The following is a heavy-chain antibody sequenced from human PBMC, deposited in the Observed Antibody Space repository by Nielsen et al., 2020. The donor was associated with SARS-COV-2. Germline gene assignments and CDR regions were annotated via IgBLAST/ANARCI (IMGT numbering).Heavy chain of an antibody. CDR3: AKDLIRYLEWIPES. D-gene: IGHD3-3*01. V-gene: IGHV3-30*18. J-gene: IGHJ5*02. Sequence: GGSLRLSCAASGFTFSSYAMHWVRQAPGKGLEWVAVISYDGVNIFYGDSVKGRFTISRDNSKSTVYLQMNSLRVEDTAVYYCAKDLIRYLEWIPESWGQGTLVTVSS. CDR2: ISYDGVNI. CDR1: GFTFSSYA.